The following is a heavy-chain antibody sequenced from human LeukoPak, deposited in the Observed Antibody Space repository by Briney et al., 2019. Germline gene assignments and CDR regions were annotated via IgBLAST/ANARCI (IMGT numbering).Heavy chain of an antibody. CDR1: GITFSSYA. Sequence: GGSLRLSCAASGITFSSYAMSWVRQAPGKGLEWVSSISSSSSYTYYADSVKGRFTISRDNAKNSLYLQMNSLRAEGTAVYYCARDSDILTGYSADFDYWGQGTLVTVSS. CDR2: ISSSSSYT. CDR3: ARDSDILTGYSADFDY. V-gene: IGHV3-21*01. J-gene: IGHJ4*02. D-gene: IGHD3-9*01.